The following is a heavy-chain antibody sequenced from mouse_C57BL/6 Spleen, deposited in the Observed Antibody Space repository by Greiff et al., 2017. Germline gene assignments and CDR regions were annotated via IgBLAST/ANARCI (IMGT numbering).Heavy chain of an antibody. CDR1: GFTFSSYA. Sequence: EVQLVESGGGFVKPGGSLQLSCAASGFTFSSYALSLVRHTPEKRLGWVATSCAGGSYTDYPDNVKGRFTISRDKAKNNLYLQMSHLKSEDTAMYYCARDLGDYDGAWFAYWGQGTLVTVSA. CDR2: SCAGGSYT. CDR3: ARDLGDYDGAWFAY. V-gene: IGHV5-4*01. D-gene: IGHD2-4*01. J-gene: IGHJ3*01.